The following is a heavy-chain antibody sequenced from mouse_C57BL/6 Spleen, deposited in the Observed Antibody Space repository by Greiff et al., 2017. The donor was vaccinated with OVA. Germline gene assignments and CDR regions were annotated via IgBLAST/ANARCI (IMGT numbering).Heavy chain of an antibody. V-gene: IGHV1-72*01. CDR2: IDPNSGGT. J-gene: IGHJ1*03. CDR3: ARWRGGNVWYFDV. CDR1: GYTFTSYW. Sequence: VKLKQPGAELVKPGASVKLSCKASGYTFTSYWMHWVKQRPGRGLEWIGRIDPNSGGTKYNEKFKSKATLTVDKPSSTAYMQLSSLTSEDSAVYYCARWRGGNVWYFDVWGTGTTVTVSS. D-gene: IGHD1-1*02.